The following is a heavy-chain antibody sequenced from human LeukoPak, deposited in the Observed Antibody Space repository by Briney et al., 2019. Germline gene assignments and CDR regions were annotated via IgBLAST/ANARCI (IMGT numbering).Heavy chain of an antibody. CDR1: GFSFSSYA. Sequence: PGGSLRLSCAASGFSFSSYAMNWVRQGPGKGLEWVSAISGGPYNTYYADSVKGRFTISRDNSRNTLDLQMNSLRAEDTAVYYCAKDLRGYPKPIDYWGQGTLVTVSS. CDR3: AKDLRGYPKPIDY. CDR2: ISGGPYNT. J-gene: IGHJ4*02. V-gene: IGHV3-23*01. D-gene: IGHD3-16*02.